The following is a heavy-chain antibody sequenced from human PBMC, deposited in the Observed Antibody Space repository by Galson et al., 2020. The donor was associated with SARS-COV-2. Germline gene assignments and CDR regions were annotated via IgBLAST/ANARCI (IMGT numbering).Heavy chain of an antibody. CDR3: AKVPDSSGYFDL. J-gene: IGHJ2*01. V-gene: IGHV3-9*01. Sequence: SLRLSCAASGFTFDDYAMHWVRQAPGKGLEWVSGISWNSGSIGYADSVKGRFTISRDNAKNSLYLQMNSLRAEDTALYYCAKVPDSSGYFDLWGRGTLVTVSS. D-gene: IGHD3-22*01. CDR2: ISWNSGSI. CDR1: GFTFDDYA.